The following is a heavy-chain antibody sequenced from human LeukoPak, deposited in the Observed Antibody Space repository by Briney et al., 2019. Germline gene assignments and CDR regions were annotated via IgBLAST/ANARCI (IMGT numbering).Heavy chain of an antibody. V-gene: IGHV3-9*01. D-gene: IGHD1-20*01. CDR2: ISWKMGTI. CDR3: AKATGYNWKGAFAY. J-gene: IGHJ4*02. CDR1: GFTFEDYA. Sequence: PGRCLRPSCVASGFTFEDYAMHWVRPAPGRGVDWVSGISWKMGTIGYADSVKGRFTDSRKNAKNSLYLQMNSLRAEDKALYYCAKATGYNWKGAFAYWGQGTLVTVSS.